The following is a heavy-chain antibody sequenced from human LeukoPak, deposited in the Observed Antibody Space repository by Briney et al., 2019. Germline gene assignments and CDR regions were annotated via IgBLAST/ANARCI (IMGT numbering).Heavy chain of an antibody. D-gene: IGHD5-24*01. V-gene: IGHV1-2*02. CDR2: INPNSGGT. J-gene: IGHJ4*02. Sequence: ASVKVSCKASGYTFTDYYISWVRQAPGQGLEWMGWINPNSGGTNYAQKFQGRVTMTRDTSNSTAYMELSRLRSADTAVYYCARVRDGYPTFDYWGQGTLVTVSS. CDR3: ARVRDGYPTFDY. CDR1: GYTFTDYY.